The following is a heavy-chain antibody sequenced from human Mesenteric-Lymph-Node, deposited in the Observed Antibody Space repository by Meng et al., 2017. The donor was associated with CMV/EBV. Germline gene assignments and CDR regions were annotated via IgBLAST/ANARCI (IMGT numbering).Heavy chain of an antibody. CDR3: ARVGLVPAAIGGAFDI. CDR1: GYTFTSYD. J-gene: IGHJ3*02. Sequence: ASVKVSCKASGYTFTSYDINWVRQATGQGLEWMGWMNPNSGNTGYAQKFQGRVTITRNTSISTAYMELSSLRSEDTAVYYCARVGLVPAAIGGAFDIWGQGTMVTVS. D-gene: IGHD2-2*01. V-gene: IGHV1-8*03. CDR2: MNPNSGNT.